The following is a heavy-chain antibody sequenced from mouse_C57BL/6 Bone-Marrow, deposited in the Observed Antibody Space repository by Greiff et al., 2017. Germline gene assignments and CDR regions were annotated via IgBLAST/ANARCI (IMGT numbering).Heavy chain of an antibody. Sequence: EVHLVESGGGLVKPGGSLKLSCAASGFTFSSYTMSWVRQTPEKRLEWVATISGGGGNTYYPDSVKGRFTIARDNAKNTLYLQMSSLRSEDTALYYCARRYFDVWGTGTTVTVSS. V-gene: IGHV5-9*01. J-gene: IGHJ1*03. CDR1: GFTFSSYT. CDR3: ARRYFDV. CDR2: ISGGGGNT.